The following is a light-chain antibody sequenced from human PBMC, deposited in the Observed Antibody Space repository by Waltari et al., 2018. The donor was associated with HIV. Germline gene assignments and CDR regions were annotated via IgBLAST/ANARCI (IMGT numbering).Light chain of an antibody. CDR3: LQTYDTPLT. Sequence: DIQMTQSPSSLSASVGDTVTFTCRASQNIDTFLSWFQQTPGKAPTLLIHDTSRLHSGVPSRFSGSGSGTDFTLTISSPQSEDFATYYCLQTYDTPLTFGPGTIVDV. CDR2: DTS. V-gene: IGKV1-39*01. CDR1: QNIDTF. J-gene: IGKJ3*01.